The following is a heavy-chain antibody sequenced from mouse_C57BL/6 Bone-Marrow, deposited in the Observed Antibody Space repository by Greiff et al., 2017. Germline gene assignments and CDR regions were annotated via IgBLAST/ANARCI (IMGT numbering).Heavy chain of an antibody. J-gene: IGHJ2*01. V-gene: IGHV5-4*01. CDR2: ISDGGSYT. Sequence: EVQLVESGGGLVKPGGSLKLSCEASGFTFSSYAMSWVRQTPEKRLEWVATISDGGSYTYYPDNVKGRFTISRDNAKNNLYLQMNHLKSGDTAMYYCARDSGPNYYGSGYFDYWGQGTTLTVSS. D-gene: IGHD1-1*01. CDR1: GFTFSSYA. CDR3: ARDSGPNYYGSGYFDY.